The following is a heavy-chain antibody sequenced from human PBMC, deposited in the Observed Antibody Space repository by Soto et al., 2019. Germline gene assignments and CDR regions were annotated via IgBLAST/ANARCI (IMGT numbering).Heavy chain of an antibody. V-gene: IGHV4-30-4*01. CDR3: ARDSRHFGLELPNWFDP. CDR2: IYYSGST. Sequence: PSETLSLTCTVSGGSISSGDYYWSWIRQPPGKGLEWIGYIYYSGSTYYNPSLKSRVTISVDTSKNQFSLKLSSVTAADTAVYYCARDSRHFGLELPNWFDPWGQGTLVTVSS. D-gene: IGHD1-7*01. J-gene: IGHJ5*02. CDR1: GGSISSGDYY.